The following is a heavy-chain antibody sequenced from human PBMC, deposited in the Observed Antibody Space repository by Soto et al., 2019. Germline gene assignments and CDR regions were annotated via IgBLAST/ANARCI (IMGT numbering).Heavy chain of an antibody. CDR3: AREGATGWFDP. CDR1: GGSISSYY. Sequence: QVQLQESGPGLVKPSETLSLTCTVSGGSISSYYWSWIRQPPGKGLEWIGYIYYSGSTNYNPSLTSRVTISVDTSKNQFSLKLSSVTAADTAVYYCAREGATGWFDPWGQGTLVTVSS. D-gene: IGHD5-12*01. CDR2: IYYSGST. V-gene: IGHV4-59*01. J-gene: IGHJ5*02.